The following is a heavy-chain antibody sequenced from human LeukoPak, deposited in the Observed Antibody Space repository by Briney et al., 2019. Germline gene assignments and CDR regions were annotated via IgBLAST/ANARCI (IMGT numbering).Heavy chain of an antibody. CDR2: INHSGST. CDR1: GGSFSGYY. Sequence: SETLSLTCAVYGGSFSGYYWSWIRQPPGKGLEWIGEINHSGSTNYNPSLKRRVTISVDTSKNQFSLKLSSVTAADTAVYYCARRTLLWFGELFGRNWFDPWGQGTLVTASS. D-gene: IGHD3-10*01. CDR3: ARRTLLWFGELFGRNWFDP. V-gene: IGHV4-34*01. J-gene: IGHJ5*02.